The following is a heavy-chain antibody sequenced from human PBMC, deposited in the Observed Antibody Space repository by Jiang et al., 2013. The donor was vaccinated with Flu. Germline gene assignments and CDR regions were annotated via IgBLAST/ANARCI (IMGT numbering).Heavy chain of an antibody. V-gene: IGHV5-51*01. J-gene: IGHJ4*02. Sequence: GAEVKKPGESLKISCRGSGYSFGTYYIAWLRQMPGKGLEWVGTIYPGNSETKYSPSFQGQVTISVDDALTATYLQWTSLKASDTAIYYCSREGERHCSGGSCYSEFWGQGTLVTVSS. CDR3: SREGERHCSGGSCYSEF. CDR1: GYSFGTYY. CDR2: IYPGNSET. D-gene: IGHD2-15*01.